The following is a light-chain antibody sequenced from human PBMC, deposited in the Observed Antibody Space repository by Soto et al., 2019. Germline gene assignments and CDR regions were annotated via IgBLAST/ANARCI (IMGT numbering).Light chain of an antibody. V-gene: IGKV1-39*01. Sequence: DIQMTQSPSSLSASVGDRVTITCRASQTIGANLNWYRQKLGKAPTLLIYDASTLQSGVPSRFSGLGPGTDFALAITSLQPDDSATYYCQQSYTTVYTFGQGTKVDIK. CDR3: QQSYTTVYT. J-gene: IGKJ2*01. CDR2: DAS. CDR1: QTIGAN.